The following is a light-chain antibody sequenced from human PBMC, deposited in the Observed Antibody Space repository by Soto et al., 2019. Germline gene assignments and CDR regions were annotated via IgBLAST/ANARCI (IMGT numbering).Light chain of an antibody. CDR1: RGGSANY. CDR3: QQYGRSPFT. Sequence: NLLTQSPGTLSLSPGEVATLSCMSSRGGSANYLAWYQQKPAQAPTLLVYGASIRAAGMPARFSGSGSGTDFTLTIRRLEPEDFAVYYCQQYGRSPFTFGPGTKVDIK. J-gene: IGKJ3*01. V-gene: IGKV3-20*01. CDR2: GAS.